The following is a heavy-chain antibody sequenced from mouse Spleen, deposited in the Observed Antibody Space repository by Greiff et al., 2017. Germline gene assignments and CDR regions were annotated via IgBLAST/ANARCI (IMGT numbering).Heavy chain of an antibody. CDR1: GYTFTSYW. CDR3: ARSGIGGAAMDY. D-gene: IGHD2-14*01. J-gene: IGHJ4*01. CDR2: IDPSDSET. Sequence: QVHVKQPGAELVRPGSSVKLSCKASGYTFTSYWMHWVKQRPLQGLEWIGNIDPSDSETHYNQKFKDKATLTVDKSSSTAYMQLSSLTSEDSAVYYGARSGIGGAAMDYWGQGTSVTVSS. V-gene: IGHV1-52*01.